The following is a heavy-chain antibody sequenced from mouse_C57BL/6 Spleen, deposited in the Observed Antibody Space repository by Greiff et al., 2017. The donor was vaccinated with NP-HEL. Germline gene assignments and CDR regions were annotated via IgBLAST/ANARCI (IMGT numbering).Heavy chain of an antibody. CDR1: GYAFSSSW. D-gene: IGHD3-2*02. CDR3: ARELRPPEFAY. J-gene: IGHJ3*01. CDR2: IYPGDGDT. V-gene: IGHV1-82*01. Sequence: QVQLQQSGPELVKPGASVKISCKASGYAFSSSWMNWVKQRPGKGLEWIGRIYPGDGDTNYNGKFKGKATLTADKSSSTAYMQLSSLTSEDSAVYFCARELRPPEFAYWGQGTLVTVSA.